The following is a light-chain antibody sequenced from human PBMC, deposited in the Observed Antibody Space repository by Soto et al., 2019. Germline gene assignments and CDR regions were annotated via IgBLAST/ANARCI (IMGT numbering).Light chain of an antibody. CDR2: EVN. J-gene: IGLJ2*01. V-gene: IGLV2-8*01. CDR3: SSYAGSNYVI. Sequence: QSALTQPPSASGSPGQSVTISCTGTSSDVGCYNYVSWYQQHPGKAPKLMIYEVNKRPSGVPDRFSGSKSDNTASLTVSGLQAEDEAYYYCSSYAGSNYVIFGGGTKRTV. CDR1: SSDVGCYNY.